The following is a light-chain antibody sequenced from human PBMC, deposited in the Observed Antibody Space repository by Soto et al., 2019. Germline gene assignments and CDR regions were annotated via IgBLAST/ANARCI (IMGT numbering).Light chain of an antibody. CDR1: QTIDNT. Sequence: EIVMTQSPATLSLSPGERATLSCRASQTIDNTLAWYQRKPGQAPRLLIYDASTRATGVPARFSGSGSGTDFTLNISSLQSEDFEVYYCQHYNYWPYTFGQGTKVDIK. J-gene: IGKJ2*01. V-gene: IGKV3-15*01. CDR3: QHYNYWPYT. CDR2: DAS.